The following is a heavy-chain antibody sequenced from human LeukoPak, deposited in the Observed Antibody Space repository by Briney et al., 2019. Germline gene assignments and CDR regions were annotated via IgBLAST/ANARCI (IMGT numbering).Heavy chain of an antibody. CDR3: ARVYDSSGYRGNWFDP. D-gene: IGHD3-22*01. CDR1: GGTFSSYA. J-gene: IGHJ5*02. Sequence: ASVKVSCKASGGTFSSYAISWVRQAPGQGLEWMGRIIPILGIANYAQKFQGRVTITADKSTSTAYMELSSLRSEDTAVYYCARVYDSSGYRGNWFDPWGQGTLVTVSS. V-gene: IGHV1-69*04. CDR2: IIPILGIA.